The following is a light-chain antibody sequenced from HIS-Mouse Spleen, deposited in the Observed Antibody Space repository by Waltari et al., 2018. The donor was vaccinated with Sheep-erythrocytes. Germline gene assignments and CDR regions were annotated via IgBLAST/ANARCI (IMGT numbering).Light chain of an antibody. Sequence: PGQSITISCTGTSSDVGSYNLVSWYQQHPGKAPKLMIYEGSKRPSGVSNRFSGSKSCNTASLTISGLQAEDEADYYCCSYAGSSTPWVFGGGTKLTVL. J-gene: IGLJ3*02. CDR2: EGS. CDR3: CSYAGSSTPWV. V-gene: IGLV2-23*01. CDR1: SSDVGSYNL.